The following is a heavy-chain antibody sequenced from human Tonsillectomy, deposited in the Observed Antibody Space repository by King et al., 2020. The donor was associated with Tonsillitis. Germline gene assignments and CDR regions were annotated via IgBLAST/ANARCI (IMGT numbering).Heavy chain of an antibody. J-gene: IGHJ3*02. CDR3: AKDLGYYDSSVDGGGRAFDI. D-gene: IGHD3-22*01. V-gene: IGHV3-30*02. Sequence: VQLVESGGGVVQPGGSLRLSCAASGFTFNSYGMHWVRQAPGKGLEWVAFIRLDGSNKYYADSVKGRFTISRDNSKNTLYLQMHSLRPEDTAVFYCAKDLGYYDSSVDGGGRAFDIWGQGTMVTVSS. CDR1: GFTFNSYG. CDR2: IRLDGSNK.